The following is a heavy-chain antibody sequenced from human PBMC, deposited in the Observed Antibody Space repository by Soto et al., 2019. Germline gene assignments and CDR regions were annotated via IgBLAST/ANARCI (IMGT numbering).Heavy chain of an antibody. CDR1: GDSVSSNSAA. V-gene: IGHV6-1*01. J-gene: IGHJ6*02. CDR2: TYYRSKWYN. Sequence: SQTLSLTCAISGDSVSSNSAAWNWIRQSPSRGLEWLGRTYYRSKWYNDYAVSVKSRITINPDTSKNQFSLQLNYVTPEDTAVYYCARAPQFWSGKYYYYYYGMDVWGHGTTVTVSS. D-gene: IGHD3-3*01. CDR3: ARAPQFWSGKYYYYYYGMDV.